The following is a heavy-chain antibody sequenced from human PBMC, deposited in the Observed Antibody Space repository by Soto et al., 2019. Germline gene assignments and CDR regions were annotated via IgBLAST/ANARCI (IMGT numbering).Heavy chain of an antibody. CDR3: AKDPPWTVGPLAMDV. CDR1: GFTFSTHA. V-gene: IGHV3-23*01. Sequence: GGSLRLSCVASGFTFSTHAMSWVRQAPGKGLEWVSTFSGSGGNIYYAESVKGRLTISRDDSKNTLYLQMNSLRVEDTAVYYCAKDPPWTVGPLAMDVWGQGTTVTVSS. CDR2: FSGSGGNI. J-gene: IGHJ6*02. D-gene: IGHD2-2*01.